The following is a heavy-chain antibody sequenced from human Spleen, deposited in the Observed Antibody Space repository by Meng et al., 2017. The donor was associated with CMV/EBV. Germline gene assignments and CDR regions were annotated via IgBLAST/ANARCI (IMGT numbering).Heavy chain of an antibody. CDR3: ARIPFGIAAADPYYFDY. CDR1: GGSVGSGSHY. V-gene: IGHV4-61*01. D-gene: IGHD6-13*01. J-gene: IGHJ4*02. Sequence: SETLSLTCTVSGGSVGSGSHYWSWIRQPPGKGLEWIGYIFYTGDTIYNPSLKSRVTMSVDTSRNQFSLKLRSVTAADTAVYYCARIPFGIAAADPYYFDYWGQGTLVTVSS. CDR2: IFYTGDT.